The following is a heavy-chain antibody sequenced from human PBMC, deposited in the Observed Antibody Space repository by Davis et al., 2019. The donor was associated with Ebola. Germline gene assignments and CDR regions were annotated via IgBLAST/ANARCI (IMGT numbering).Heavy chain of an antibody. CDR2: IYSGGST. V-gene: IGHV3-66*01. J-gene: IGHJ4*02. D-gene: IGHD4-17*01. CDR1: GFTFSSYA. CDR3: ARDNYGDYRIDY. Sequence: GESLKISCAASGFTFSSYAMSWVRQAPGKGLEWVSVIYSGGSTYYADSVKGRFTISRHNSKNTLYLQMNSLRDEDTAAYYCARDNYGDYRIDYWGQGTLVTVSS.